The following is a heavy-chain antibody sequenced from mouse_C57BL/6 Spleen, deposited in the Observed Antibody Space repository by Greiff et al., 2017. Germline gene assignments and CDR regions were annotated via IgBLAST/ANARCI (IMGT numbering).Heavy chain of an antibody. CDR2: ISYSGST. CDR3: ARGGLHYYGSPFDY. V-gene: IGHV3-1*01. CDR1: GYSITSGYD. Sequence: EVHLVESGPGMVKPSQSLSLTCTVTGYSITSGYDWHWIRHFPGNKLEWMGYISYSGSTNYNPSLKSRISITHDTSKNHFFLKLNSVTTEDTATYYCARGGLHYYGSPFDYWGQGTTLTVSS. D-gene: IGHD1-1*01. J-gene: IGHJ2*01.